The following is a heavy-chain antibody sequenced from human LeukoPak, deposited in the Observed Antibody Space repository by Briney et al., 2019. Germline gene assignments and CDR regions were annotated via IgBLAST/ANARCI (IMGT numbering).Heavy chain of an antibody. Sequence: SETLSLTCTVSGGSISSYYWRWLRQPPGKGVEWVGYIYYSGSTNYNPSLKRRVNISLDTSKTQFSLKLSSVTAADTAVYYCARGRLLYSSGWPFDYWGQGTLVTVSS. CDR3: ARGRLLYSSGWPFDY. J-gene: IGHJ4*02. CDR2: IYYSGST. V-gene: IGHV4-59*01. D-gene: IGHD6-19*01. CDR1: GGSISSYY.